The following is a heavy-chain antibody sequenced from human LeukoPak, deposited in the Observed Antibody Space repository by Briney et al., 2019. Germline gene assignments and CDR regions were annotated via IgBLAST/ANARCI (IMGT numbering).Heavy chain of an antibody. CDR3: ARLGYCSSTSCYSIYYFDY. V-gene: IGHV4-34*01. Sequence: PSETLSLTCAVYGGSFSGYYWSWIRQPPGKGLEWIGEINHSGSSNYNLSLKSRVTISVDTSKNQFSLKLSSVTAADTAVYYCARLGYCSSTSCYSIYYFDYWGQGTLVTVSS. CDR1: GGSFSGYY. D-gene: IGHD2-2*01. J-gene: IGHJ4*02. CDR2: INHSGSS.